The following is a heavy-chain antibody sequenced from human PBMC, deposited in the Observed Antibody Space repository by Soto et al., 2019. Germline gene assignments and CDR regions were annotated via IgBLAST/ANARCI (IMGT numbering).Heavy chain of an antibody. V-gene: IGHV1-69*12. CDR2: IIPIFTTT. D-gene: IGHD6-13*01. J-gene: IGHJ3*02. CDR1: GGTFSNHA. Sequence: QVHLVQSGAEVKKPGSSVKVSCKAPGGTFSNHAINWVRQAPGQGLEWMGRIIPIFTTTNYALKFQGRVTMTADESTITADMELSSLKHDDTAVYYCAREVAADGTFREDVFDIWGQGTLVTVSS. CDR3: AREVAADGTFREDVFDI.